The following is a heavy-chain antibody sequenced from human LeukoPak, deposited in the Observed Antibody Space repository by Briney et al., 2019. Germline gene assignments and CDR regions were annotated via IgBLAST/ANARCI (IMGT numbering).Heavy chain of an antibody. CDR3: ARHYTWRENYFDY. CDR1: DYSINSGYY. D-gene: IGHD3-10*01. Sequence: PSETLSLTCSVSDYSINSGYYWGWIRQPPGKGLEWIGSIYYSGSTYYNPSLKSRVTISVDTSKNQFSLKLSSVTAADTAVYYCARHYTWRENYFDYWGQGTLVTVSS. CDR2: IYYSGST. J-gene: IGHJ4*02. V-gene: IGHV4-38-2*02.